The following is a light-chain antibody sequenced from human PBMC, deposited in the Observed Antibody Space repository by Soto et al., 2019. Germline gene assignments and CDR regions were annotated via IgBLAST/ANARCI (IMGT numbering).Light chain of an antibody. Sequence: QSALTQPASVSGSPGQSITISCTGTSSDVGLYNYVSWYQQHPYKAPKLIIYEVTDRPSGVSNRFSGSKSGNTASLTISGLQAEDEAEYYCSSYTNINTRACVFGTGTKLTVL. V-gene: IGLV2-14*01. CDR1: SSDVGLYNY. CDR2: EVT. CDR3: SSYTNINTRACV. J-gene: IGLJ1*01.